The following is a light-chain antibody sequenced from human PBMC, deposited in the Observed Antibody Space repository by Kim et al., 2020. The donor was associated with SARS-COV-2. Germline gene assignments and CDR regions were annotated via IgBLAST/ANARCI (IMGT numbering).Light chain of an antibody. CDR3: QHYGSSPPIT. Sequence: EIVSTQSPGTLSLSPGERATLSCRASQSLSSSYLAWYQQKPGQAPRLLIYGASRRVTGIPDRFSGSGSGTDFTLTISRLEPEDFAVYYCQHYGSSPPITFGQGTRLEIK. CDR1: QSLSSSY. CDR2: GAS. J-gene: IGKJ5*01. V-gene: IGKV3-20*01.